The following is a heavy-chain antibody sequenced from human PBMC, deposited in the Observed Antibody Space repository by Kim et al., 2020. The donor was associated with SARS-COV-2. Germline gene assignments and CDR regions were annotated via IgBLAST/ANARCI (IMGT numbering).Heavy chain of an antibody. J-gene: IGHJ3*02. Sequence: YADSVKGRFTISRDNSKNTLYLQMNSLRAEDTAVYYCADSSGYYGDAFDIWGQGTMVTVSS. CDR3: ADSSGYYGDAFDI. V-gene: IGHV3-30*01. D-gene: IGHD3-22*01.